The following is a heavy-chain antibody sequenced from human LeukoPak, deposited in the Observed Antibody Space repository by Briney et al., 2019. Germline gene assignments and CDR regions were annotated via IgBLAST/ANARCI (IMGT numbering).Heavy chain of an antibody. J-gene: IGHJ6*02. Sequence: GRALRLSCIPSGFTFGDHAMTWVRQAPGKGLEWVGFIRSIGYGETTEYAPSVKGRFTISRDNSNSIAYLQMNSLNTEDTGIYYCARGPIQLWLHNGMDVWGPGTTVIVSS. CDR3: ARGPIQLWLHNGMDV. CDR2: IRSIGYGETT. V-gene: IGHV3-49*04. D-gene: IGHD1-1*01. CDR1: GFTFGDHA.